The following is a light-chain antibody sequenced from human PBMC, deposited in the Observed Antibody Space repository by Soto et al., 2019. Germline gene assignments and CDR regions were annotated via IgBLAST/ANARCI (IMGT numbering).Light chain of an antibody. J-gene: IGKJ1*01. Sequence: MVLTHSPGTLSFSPWERSPHSCGSIYTISRSYLAWYQQKPGQSPRLLMYGISRRATGIPYRFSGSGSGTDFTLTITRLEPEDFAVYYCQQYGTSSPRTFGQGTKV. CDR1: YTISRSY. CDR2: GIS. CDR3: QQYGTSSPRT. V-gene: IGKV3-20*01.